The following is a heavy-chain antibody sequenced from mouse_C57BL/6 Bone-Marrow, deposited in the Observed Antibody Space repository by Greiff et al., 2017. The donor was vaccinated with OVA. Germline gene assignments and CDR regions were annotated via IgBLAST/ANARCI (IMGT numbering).Heavy chain of an antibody. J-gene: IGHJ2*01. CDR3: ARFLGD. CDR2: INPNNGGT. V-gene: IGHV1-26*01. D-gene: IGHD3-1*01. Sequence: EVQLQQSGPELVKPGASVKISCKASGYTFTDYYMNWVKQSHGKSLEWIGDINPNNGGTSYNQKFKGKATLTVDKSSSTAYMELRSLTSEDSAHCDCARFLGDWGKGTTLTVSS. CDR1: GYTFTDYY.